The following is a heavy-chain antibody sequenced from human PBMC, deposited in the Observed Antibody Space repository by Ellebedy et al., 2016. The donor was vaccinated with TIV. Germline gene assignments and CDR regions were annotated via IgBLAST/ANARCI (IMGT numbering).Heavy chain of an antibody. V-gene: IGHV3-9*01. J-gene: IGHJ4*02. D-gene: IGHD2-2*03. Sequence: GGSLRLXCVASGFSFDAYAMHWVRQAPGTGLEWVSSVTWTSGHIAYADSVKGRFTISRDNAKNTLYLQMNSLRAEDTGVYYCARRSTGYCSGTKCTTDFDYWGQGTLVTVSS. CDR3: ARRSTGYCSGTKCTTDFDY. CDR1: GFSFDAYA. CDR2: VTWTSGHI.